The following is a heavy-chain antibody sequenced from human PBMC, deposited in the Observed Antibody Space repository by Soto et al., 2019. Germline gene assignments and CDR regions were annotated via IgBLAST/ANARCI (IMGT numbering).Heavy chain of an antibody. D-gene: IGHD2-2*01. CDR1: GCPFRDYY. J-gene: IGHJ3*02. V-gene: IGHV3-11*01. CDR3: ARAYPNAFDI. CDR2: ISSSGTGM. Sequence: VGSVRLSCAASGCPFRDYYRTWIRQAPGKGLESVSYISSSGTGMYYADSVKGRFTISRDNAKNSLYLVMSSLRAEDTAVYYCARAYPNAFDIWGQATMVTVS.